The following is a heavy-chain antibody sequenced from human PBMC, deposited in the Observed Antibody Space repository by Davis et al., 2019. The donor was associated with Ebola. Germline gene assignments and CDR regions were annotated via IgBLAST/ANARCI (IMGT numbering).Heavy chain of an antibody. CDR3: ARENIYTVTLEYYYYYGMDV. D-gene: IGHD4-11*01. CDR2: ISSSSSYT. V-gene: IGHV3-21*05. CDR1: GFTFSSYE. J-gene: IGHJ6*02. Sequence: GGSLRLSCAASGFTFSSYEMNWVRQAPGKGLEWVSYISSSSSYTNYADSVKGRFTISRDNSKNTLYLQMNSLRAEDTAVYYCARENIYTVTLEYYYYYGMDVWGQGTTVTVSS.